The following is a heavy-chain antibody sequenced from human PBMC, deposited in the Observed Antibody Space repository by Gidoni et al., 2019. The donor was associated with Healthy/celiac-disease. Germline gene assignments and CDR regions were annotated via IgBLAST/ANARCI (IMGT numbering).Heavy chain of an antibody. Sequence: QVQLVQSGAEVTKPGSSVKVSCKASGGTFSSYAISWVRQAPGQGLGWMGGIIPIFGTANYAQKFQGRVTITADKSTSTAYMELSSLRSEDTAVYYCARSRPIDYGDLYYFDYWGQGTLVTVSS. CDR2: IIPIFGTA. J-gene: IGHJ4*02. CDR1: GGTFSSYA. V-gene: IGHV1-69*06. D-gene: IGHD4-17*01. CDR3: ARSRPIDYGDLYYFDY.